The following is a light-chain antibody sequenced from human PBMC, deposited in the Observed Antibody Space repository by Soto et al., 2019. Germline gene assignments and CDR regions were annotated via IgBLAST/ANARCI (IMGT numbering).Light chain of an antibody. J-gene: IGKJ1*01. CDR3: QQYNSSPWT. V-gene: IGKV1-5*03. CDR1: QSIGSW. Sequence: DIQMSQSPSTLSASVGDRVTITCRASQSIGSWLAWYQQKPGKAPKLLIYKASSLESGVPSRFSGSGSGTEFTLTISSLPPDDFATYYCQQYNSSPWTFGQGTKVEIK. CDR2: KAS.